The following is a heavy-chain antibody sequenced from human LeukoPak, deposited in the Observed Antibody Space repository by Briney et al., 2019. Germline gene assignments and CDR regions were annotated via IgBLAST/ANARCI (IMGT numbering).Heavy chain of an antibody. V-gene: IGHV5-51*01. CDR3: ARHKGPPGQLVYYYYMDV. D-gene: IGHD6-6*01. CDR1: GYSFTSYW. J-gene: IGHJ6*03. Sequence: GESLKISCKGSGYSFTSYWIGWVRQMPGKGLEWMGIIYPGDSDTRYSPSFQGQVTISADKSISTAYLQWSSLKASDTAMYYCARHKGPPGQLVYYYYMDVWGKGTTVTVSS. CDR2: IYPGDSDT.